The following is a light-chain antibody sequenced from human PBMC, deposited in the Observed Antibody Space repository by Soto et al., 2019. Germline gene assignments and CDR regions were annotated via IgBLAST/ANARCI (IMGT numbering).Light chain of an antibody. V-gene: IGKV3-11*01. Sequence: EIGLTQSPATLSLSPGDRATLSCRASQSVSRYLAWYQQKPCQDPRLLIHDTSTRATGVPDTFSDSGSGTEFTLTISSLEPEDSAMYYCQQRFSWPPTFGGGTHVEIK. CDR2: DTS. CDR1: QSVSRY. J-gene: IGKJ4*01. CDR3: QQRFSWPPT.